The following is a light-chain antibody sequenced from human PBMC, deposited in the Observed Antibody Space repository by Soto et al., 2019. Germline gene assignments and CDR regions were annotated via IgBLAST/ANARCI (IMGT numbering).Light chain of an antibody. J-gene: IGLJ2*01. CDR2: SHN. CDR3: AAWDDSMNVQL. Sequence: QSVLTQPPSASGTPGQRVTISCSGSSSNIGRNTVNWYQQLPGTALKLLIYSHNQRPSGVPDRFSGSKSGTSASLAISGLQSEDEADYYCAAWDDSMNVQLFGGGTKLTVL. CDR1: SSNIGRNT. V-gene: IGLV1-44*01.